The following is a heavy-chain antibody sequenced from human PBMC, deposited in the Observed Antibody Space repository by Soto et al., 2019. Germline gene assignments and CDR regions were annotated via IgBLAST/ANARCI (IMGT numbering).Heavy chain of an antibody. D-gene: IGHD3-10*01. CDR2: IYYSGST. V-gene: IGHV4-59*01. CDR1: GGSISSYY. J-gene: IGHJ5*02. CDR3: ARAPWDSGNWFDP. Sequence: SETLSLTCTVSGGSISSYYWSWIRQPPGKGLEWIGYIYYSGSTNYNPSLKSRVTISVDTSKNQFSLKLSSVTAADTAVYYCARAPWDSGNWFDPWDQGTLVTVSS.